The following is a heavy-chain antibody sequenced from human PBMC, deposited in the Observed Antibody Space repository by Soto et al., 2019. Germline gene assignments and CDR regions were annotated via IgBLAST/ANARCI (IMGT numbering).Heavy chain of an antibody. Sequence: QVQLVEYGGGVVQPGRSLRLSCAVSGIVFSSYGMHWVRQAPGKGLEWVAVVSFDGSQEYYADSVRGRFTISRDNSKNTLFLQMTGLSAEDSAVYYCMTPGTSDLSDHWGQGTLVTVSS. CDR2: VSFDGSQE. D-gene: IGHD2-8*01. CDR1: GIVFSSYG. V-gene: IGHV3-30*03. CDR3: MTPGTSDLSDH. J-gene: IGHJ1*01.